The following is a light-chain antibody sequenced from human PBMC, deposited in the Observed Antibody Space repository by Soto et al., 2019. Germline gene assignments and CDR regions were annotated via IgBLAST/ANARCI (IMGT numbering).Light chain of an antibody. CDR3: QQYGRSPFT. CDR2: GAS. J-gene: IGKJ3*01. CDR1: QSVSSSY. V-gene: IGKV3-20*01. Sequence: EMVVTQSPGTLYLSPGERATLSCRASQSVSSSYLAWYQQKPGQAPRLLIYGASSRATGIPGRFSGSGSGTDFTLTISRLEPEDFAVYYCQQYGRSPFTFGPGTKVDIK.